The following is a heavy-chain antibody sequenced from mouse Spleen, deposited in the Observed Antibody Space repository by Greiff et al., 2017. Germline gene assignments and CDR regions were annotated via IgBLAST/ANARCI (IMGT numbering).Heavy chain of an antibody. V-gene: IGHV1-75*01. D-gene: IGHD2-1*01. Sequence: QVQLKESGPELVKPGASVKISCKASGYTFTDYYINWVKQRPGQGLEWIGWIFPGSGSTYYNEKFKGKATLTVDKSSSTAYMLLSSLTSEDSAVYFCANIYYGNFHFDYWGQGTTLTVSS. CDR2: IFPGSGST. J-gene: IGHJ2*01. CDR1: GYTFTDYY. CDR3: ANIYYGNFHFDY.